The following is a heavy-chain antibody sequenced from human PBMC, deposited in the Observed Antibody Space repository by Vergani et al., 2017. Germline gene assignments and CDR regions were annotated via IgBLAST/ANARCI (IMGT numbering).Heavy chain of an antibody. D-gene: IGHD1-26*01. J-gene: IGHJ6*02. CDR3: ATGRRGGSYPYYYYYYGMDV. Sequence: QVRLVQSGAEVKKPGSSVKVSCKASGGTFSSYAISWVRQAPGQGLEWMGGIIPIFGTANYAQKFQGRVTITADESTSTAYMELSSLRSEDTAVHYCATGRRGGSYPYYYYYYGMDVWGQGTTVTVSS. CDR1: GGTFSSYA. CDR2: IIPIFGTA. V-gene: IGHV1-69*01.